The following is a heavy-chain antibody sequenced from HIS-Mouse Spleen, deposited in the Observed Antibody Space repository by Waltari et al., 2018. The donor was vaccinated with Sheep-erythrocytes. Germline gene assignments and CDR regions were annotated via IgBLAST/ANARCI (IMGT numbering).Heavy chain of an antibody. CDR2: IYYSGST. CDR3: ARFSRPRFWPVGATAFDI. Sequence: QVQLQESGPGLVKPSETLSLTCTVSGGSISSYYWSWIRQPPGKGLEWIGYIYYSGSTNYNPSLKSRVTISLDTPKNQFSLKLSSVTAAVTAVYYCARFSRPRFWPVGATAFDIWGQGTMVTVSS. D-gene: IGHD1-26*01. J-gene: IGHJ3*02. V-gene: IGHV4-59*08. CDR1: GGSISSYY.